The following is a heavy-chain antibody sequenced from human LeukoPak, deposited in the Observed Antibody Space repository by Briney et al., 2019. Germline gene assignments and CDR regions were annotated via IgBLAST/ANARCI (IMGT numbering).Heavy chain of an antibody. V-gene: IGHV3-9*01. D-gene: IGHD2-15*01. CDR2: ISWNSDSI. CDR1: GFTFSSYE. J-gene: IGHJ3*02. CDR3: AKDRVGTHGIDDAFDI. Sequence: GGSLRLSCAASGFTFSSYEMNWVRQAPGKGLEWVSGISWNSDSIDYADSVKGRFTISRDNAKNSLYLQMNSLRAEDTALYYCAKDRVGTHGIDDAFDIWGQGTMVTVSS.